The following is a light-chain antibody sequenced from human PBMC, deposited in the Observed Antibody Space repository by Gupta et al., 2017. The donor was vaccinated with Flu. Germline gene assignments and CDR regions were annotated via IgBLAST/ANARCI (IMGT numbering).Light chain of an antibody. V-gene: IGLV1-44*01. CDR3: ASWDDSLEAYV. Sequence: SLLTPPPSASEPPGQRVTISCSGSSSNIGNNPVNWFQQVPGTAPKLPIYHNGQRPSGVPDRFSGSKSGTSASLAISGLQSEDEADYYCASWDDSLEAYVFGAGTKVTVL. J-gene: IGLJ1*01. CDR2: HNG. CDR1: SSNIGNNP.